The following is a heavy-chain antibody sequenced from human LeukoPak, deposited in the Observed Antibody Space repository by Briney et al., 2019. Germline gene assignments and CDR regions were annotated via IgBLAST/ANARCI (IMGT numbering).Heavy chain of an antibody. Sequence: GGSLSLPFAAPGFTFSSNPMSWVRQPPGKGLEWASAISGSGGSTYYADSVKGRFTISRDNSKNTLYLQMNSLRAEDTAVYYCAKGTTVTTFEYFQHWGQGTLVTVSS. D-gene: IGHD4-17*01. V-gene: IGHV3-23*01. J-gene: IGHJ1*01. CDR1: GFTFSSNP. CDR2: ISGSGGST. CDR3: AKGTTVTTFEYFQH.